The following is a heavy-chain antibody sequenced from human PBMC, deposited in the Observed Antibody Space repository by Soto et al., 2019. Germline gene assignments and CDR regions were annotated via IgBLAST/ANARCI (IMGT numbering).Heavy chain of an antibody. CDR1: GFSLSTSGVG. CDR2: IYWDDDK. J-gene: IGHJ4*02. CDR3: AHRPSYCSGGSCYSGFDY. V-gene: IGHV2-5*02. D-gene: IGHD2-15*01. Sequence: QITLKESGPTLVKPTQTLTLTCTFSGFSLSTSGVGVGWISQPPGKALEWLALIYWDDDKRYSPSLKSRLTITKDTSKNQVVLTMTIMDPVDTATYYCAHRPSYCSGGSCYSGFDYWGQGTLVTVSS.